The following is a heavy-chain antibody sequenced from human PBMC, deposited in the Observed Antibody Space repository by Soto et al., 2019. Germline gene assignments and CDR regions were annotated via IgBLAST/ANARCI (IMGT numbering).Heavy chain of an antibody. CDR1: GGSISSGGYY. V-gene: IGHV4-31*03. Sequence: QVQLQESGPGLVKPSQTLSLTCTVSGGSISSGGYYWSWIRQHPGKGLEWLGYISYSGSTFYNPSLKRRVTISLDTSKNQFSLRLSSVTAADTAVYYCARGSAVGGFDYWGQGTLVTDSS. D-gene: IGHD1-26*01. CDR3: ARGSAVGGFDY. CDR2: ISYSGST. J-gene: IGHJ4*02.